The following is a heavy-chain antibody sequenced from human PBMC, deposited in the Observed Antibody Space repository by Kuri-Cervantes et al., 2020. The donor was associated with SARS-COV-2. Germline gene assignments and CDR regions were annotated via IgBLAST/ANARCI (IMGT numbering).Heavy chain of an antibody. CDR3: ARDIYSPNCSSTSCPYYYYYYGMDV. D-gene: IGHD2-2*01. J-gene: IGHJ6*02. CDR2: INPNSGGT. V-gene: IGHV1-2*02. Sequence: ASVKVSCKASGYTFTGYYMHWVRQAPGQGLEWMGWINPNSGGTNYAQKFQGRVTMTRDTSTNTAYMELRSLRSDDTAVYYCARDIYSPNCSSTSCPYYYYYYGMDVWGQGTTVTVSS. CDR1: GYTFTGYY.